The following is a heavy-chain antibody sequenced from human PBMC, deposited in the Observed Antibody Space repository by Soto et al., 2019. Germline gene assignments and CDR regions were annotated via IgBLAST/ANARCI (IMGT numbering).Heavy chain of an antibody. CDR3: ADGYSSSEGNWFDL. J-gene: IGHJ5*02. D-gene: IGHD6-6*01. V-gene: IGHV4-34*01. CDR2: INHSGST. Sequence: PSETLSLTCAVYGGSFSGYYWSWIRQPPGKGQEWIGEINHSGSTNYNPSLKSRVTISVDTSKNQFSLKLSSVTAADTDVYYCADGYSSSEGNWFDLWGQGTLVTVSS. CDR1: GGSFSGYY.